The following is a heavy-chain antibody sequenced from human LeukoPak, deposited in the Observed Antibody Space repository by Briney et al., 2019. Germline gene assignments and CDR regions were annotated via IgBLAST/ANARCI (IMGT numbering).Heavy chain of an antibody. CDR1: GGTFSSYA. CDR2: IIPIFGTA. V-gene: IGHV1-69*06. J-gene: IGHJ2*01. Sequence: SVKVSCQASGGTFSSYAISWVRQAPGQGLEWMGGIIPIFGTANYAQKFQGRVTITANKSTSTAYMELGSLRSEDTAVYYCVLGNIYWYFDLWGRGTLVTVSS. CDR3: VLGNIYWYFDL. D-gene: IGHD2/OR15-2a*01.